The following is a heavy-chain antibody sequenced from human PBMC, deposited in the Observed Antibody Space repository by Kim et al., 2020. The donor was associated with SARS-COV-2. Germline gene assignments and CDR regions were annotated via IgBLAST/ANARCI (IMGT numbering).Heavy chain of an antibody. CDR3: AKAPDIVVVPAASGGMDV. Sequence: VKGRLTISRDNSKNTLYLQMNSLRAEDTAVYYCAKAPDIVVVPAASGGMDVWGQGTTVTVSS. J-gene: IGHJ6*02. D-gene: IGHD2-2*01. V-gene: IGHV3-30*02.